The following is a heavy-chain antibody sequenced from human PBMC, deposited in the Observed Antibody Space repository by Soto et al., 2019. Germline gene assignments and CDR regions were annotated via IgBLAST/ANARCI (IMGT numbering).Heavy chain of an antibody. CDR3: AKDRERDAWYEDY. V-gene: IGHV3-23*01. J-gene: IGHJ4*02. CDR2: ISGSDGST. CDR1: GFSFSSYA. Sequence: GGSLRLSCVASGFSFSSYAMSWVRQAPGKGLEWVTVISGSDGSTYYADSVKGRFTISRDNSKNTLYLQMNSLRAEDTAVYYCAKDRERDAWYEDYWGQGTLVTVSS. D-gene: IGHD6-13*01.